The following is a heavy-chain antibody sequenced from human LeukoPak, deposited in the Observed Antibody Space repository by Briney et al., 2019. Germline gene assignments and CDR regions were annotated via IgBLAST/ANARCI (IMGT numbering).Heavy chain of an antibody. CDR1: GYTFTGYY. D-gene: IGHD6-13*01. V-gene: IGHV1-2*02. CDR3: ARGSLIAATGSGLSS. Sequence: GASVKVSCKASGYTFTGYYIHWVRQAPGQRLEWMGWINPNSGDTDYAQHFRGRVTMTRDTSISTAYMELRRLTSDDTAVYYCARGSLIAATGSGLSSGGQGTLVTVSS. CDR2: INPNSGDT. J-gene: IGHJ4*02.